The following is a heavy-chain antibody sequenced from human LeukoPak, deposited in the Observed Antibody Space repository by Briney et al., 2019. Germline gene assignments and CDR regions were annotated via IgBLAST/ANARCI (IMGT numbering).Heavy chain of an antibody. CDR3: ARVRRQLVNFDY. CDR1: GGSVSSGSYY. V-gene: IGHV4-61*01. D-gene: IGHD6-13*01. CDR2: IYYSGST. J-gene: IGHJ4*02. Sequence: PLETLSLTCTVSGGSVSSGSYYWSWIRQPPGKGLEWIGYIYYSGSTNYNPSLKSRVTISVDTSKNQFSLKLSSATAADTAVYYCARVRRQLVNFDYWGQGTLVTVSS.